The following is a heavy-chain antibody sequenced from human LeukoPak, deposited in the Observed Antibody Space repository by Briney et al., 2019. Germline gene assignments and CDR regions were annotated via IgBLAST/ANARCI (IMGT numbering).Heavy chain of an antibody. CDR1: GDSVSSNSAA. J-gene: IGHJ3*02. V-gene: IGHV6-1*01. CDR3: ARDRYDYIWGSYRRSGAFDI. Sequence: SQTLSLTCAISGDSVSSNSAAWNRMRQSPSRGRELLGRTYYRSKWYNDYAVSVKSRITINPDTSKNQFSLQLNSVTPEDTAVYYCARDRYDYIWGSYRRSGAFDIWGQGTMVTVSS. D-gene: IGHD3-16*02. CDR2: TYYRSKWYN.